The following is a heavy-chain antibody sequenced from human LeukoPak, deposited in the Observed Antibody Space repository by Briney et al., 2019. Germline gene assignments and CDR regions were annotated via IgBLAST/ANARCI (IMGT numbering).Heavy chain of an antibody. J-gene: IGHJ4*02. CDR1: GFTFSSYS. Sequence: PGGSLRLSCAASGFTFSSYSMNWVRQAPGKGLEWVSSISSRSSYIYYADSVKGRFTISRDNAKNSLYLQMNSLRAEDTAVYYCARHVVAVGFDYWGQGTLVTVSS. V-gene: IGHV3-21*01. CDR2: ISSRSSYI. CDR3: ARHVVAVGFDY. D-gene: IGHD3-22*01.